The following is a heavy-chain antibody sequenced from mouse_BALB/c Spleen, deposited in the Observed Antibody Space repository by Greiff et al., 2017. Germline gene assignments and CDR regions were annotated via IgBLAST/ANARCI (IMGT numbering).Heavy chain of an antibody. CDR2: ISSGGGNT. CDR3: ARDGNPYFDY. V-gene: IGHV5-9*03. D-gene: IGHD2-1*01. J-gene: IGHJ2*01. CDR1: GFTFSSYT. Sequence: EVHLVESGGGLVKPGGSLKLSCAASGFTFSSYTMSWVRQTPEKRLEWVATISSGGGNTYYPDSVKGRFTISRDNAKNNLYLQMSSLRSEDTALYYCARDGNPYFDYWGEGTTLTVSS.